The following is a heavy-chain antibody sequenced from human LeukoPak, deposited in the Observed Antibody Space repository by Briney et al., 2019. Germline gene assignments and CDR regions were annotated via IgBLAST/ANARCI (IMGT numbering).Heavy chain of an antibody. D-gene: IGHD6-19*01. CDR2: ISGDGGRT. J-gene: IGHJ4*02. CDR1: GFIFHDYA. Sequence: GGSLTLSCAVPGFIFHDYAIHWVRQAPGKGMEWVSLISGDGGRTFYADSVKGRFTISRDNSKHSLYLQVTSLRSTDTALYYCARESESSGWYDYWGQGTLVTVSS. V-gene: IGHV3-43*02. CDR3: ARESESSGWYDY.